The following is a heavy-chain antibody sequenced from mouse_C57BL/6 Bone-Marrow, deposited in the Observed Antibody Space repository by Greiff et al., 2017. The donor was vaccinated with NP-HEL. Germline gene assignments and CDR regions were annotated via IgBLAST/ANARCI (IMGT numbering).Heavy chain of an antibody. CDR3: ARLRDGNYEGFAY. V-gene: IGHV3-8*01. CDR1: GYSITSDY. J-gene: IGHJ3*01. D-gene: IGHD2-1*01. Sequence: VQLKESGPGLAKPSQTLSLTCSVTGYSITSDYWNWIRTFPGNKLEYMGYISYSGSTYYTPSLQRRISITRDTAKNQYYLQLNSVTTEDTATYYGARLRDGNYEGFAYWGQGTLVTVSA. CDR2: ISYSGST.